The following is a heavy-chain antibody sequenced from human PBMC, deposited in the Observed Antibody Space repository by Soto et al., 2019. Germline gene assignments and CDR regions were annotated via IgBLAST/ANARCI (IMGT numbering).Heavy chain of an antibody. D-gene: IGHD4-17*01. CDR3: AKDTRYGDYVRWFDS. J-gene: IGHJ5*01. CDR1: GFTFSSYA. CDR2: ITDSGGRT. V-gene: IGHV3-23*01. Sequence: EVHLLESGGGLVQPGGSLRLSCTASGFTFSSYAMTWVRQAPGRGLEGVSGITDSGGRTYYADSVKGRFTISRDNSKSTLYLQMNSMRAEDTAVYYCAKDTRYGDYVRWFDSWGQGTLVTVSS.